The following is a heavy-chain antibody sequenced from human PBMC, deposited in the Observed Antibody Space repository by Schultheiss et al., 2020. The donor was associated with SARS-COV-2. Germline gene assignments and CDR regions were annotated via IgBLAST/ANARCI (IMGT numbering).Heavy chain of an antibody. Sequence: GGSLRLSCAASGFTFSSYAMHWVRQAPGKGLELVAVISYDGSNKYYADSVKGRFTISRDNSKNTLYLQMNSLRAEDTAVYYCARDYSSGWSPFDYWGQGTLVTVSS. V-gene: IGHV3-30*01. CDR1: GFTFSSYA. CDR3: ARDYSSGWSPFDY. J-gene: IGHJ4*02. CDR2: ISYDGSNK. D-gene: IGHD6-19*01.